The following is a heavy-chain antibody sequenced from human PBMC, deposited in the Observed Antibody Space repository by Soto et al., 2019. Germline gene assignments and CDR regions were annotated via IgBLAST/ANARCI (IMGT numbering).Heavy chain of an antibody. J-gene: IGHJ2*01. D-gene: IGHD3-3*01. V-gene: IGHV3-23*01. CDR1: GFTFNSYA. CDR2: ISGNGRKT. CDR3: AKDASSGITSFDL. Sequence: EVQLLESGGGLSLPGGSLRLSCAASGFTFNSYAMTWVRQAPGKGLEWVAGISGNGRKTSYADSVKGRFSISRDNSKKTLYLQMNSLRAEDTALYYCAKDASSGITSFDLWGRGTLVTVSS.